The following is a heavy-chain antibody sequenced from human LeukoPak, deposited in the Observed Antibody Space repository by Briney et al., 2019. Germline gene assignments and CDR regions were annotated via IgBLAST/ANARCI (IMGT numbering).Heavy chain of an antibody. J-gene: IGHJ4*02. CDR1: GASIRSHY. D-gene: IGHD2-15*01. Sequence: SETLSLTCSVSGASIRSHYWSWIRQPAGKGLEWIGHIYISGSTNYNPSLKSRVTISVDTSKNQFSLKLSSLTAADTAVYYCARVHCIGRSCYVDYWGQGALVTVSS. CDR2: IYISGST. CDR3: ARVHCIGRSCYVDY. V-gene: IGHV4-4*07.